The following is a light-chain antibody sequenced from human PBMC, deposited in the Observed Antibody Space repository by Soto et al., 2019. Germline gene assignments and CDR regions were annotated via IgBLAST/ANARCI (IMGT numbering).Light chain of an antibody. Sequence: DIQVTQSPPTLSASVGDRVTITCRASQTISTWMAWYQQKPGHPPKLLIYGASFRPSGVPDRFSGSGSGTDFTLTISSLQAEDVAVYYCQQYYSIPFTFGQGTKLEI. J-gene: IGKJ2*01. CDR3: QQYYSIPFT. CDR2: GAS. V-gene: IGKV4-1*01. CDR1: QTISTW.